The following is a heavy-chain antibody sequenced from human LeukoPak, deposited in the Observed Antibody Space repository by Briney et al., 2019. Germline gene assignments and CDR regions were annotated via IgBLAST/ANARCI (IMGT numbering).Heavy chain of an antibody. J-gene: IGHJ4*02. CDR1: GFTFSSYS. Sequence: GGSLRLSCAASGFTFSSYSMSWVRQAPGKGLEWVAVIWYDGSNKYYADSVKGRFTISRDNSKNTLYLQMNSLRAEDTAVYYCARAYDFWSGYFIGYWGQGTLVTVSS. D-gene: IGHD3-3*01. CDR2: IWYDGSNK. CDR3: ARAYDFWSGYFIGY. V-gene: IGHV3-33*08.